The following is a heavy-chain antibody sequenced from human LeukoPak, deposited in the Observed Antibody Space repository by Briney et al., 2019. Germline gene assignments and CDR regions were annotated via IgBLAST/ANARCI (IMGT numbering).Heavy chain of an antibody. CDR3: AKQRGSGSYSNFDY. D-gene: IGHD1-26*01. CDR1: GFTFSSYS. J-gene: IGHJ4*02. CDR2: ISGSGGST. V-gene: IGHV3-23*01. Sequence: GGSLRLSCAASGFTFSSYSMSWVRQAPGKGLEWVSAISGSGGSTYYADSVKGRFTISRDNSKNTLHLQMNSLRAEDTAVYYCAKQRGSGSYSNFDYWGQGTLVTVSS.